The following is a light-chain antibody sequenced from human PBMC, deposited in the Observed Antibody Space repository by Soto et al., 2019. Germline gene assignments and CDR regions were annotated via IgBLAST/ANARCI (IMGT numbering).Light chain of an antibody. J-gene: IGLJ1*01. Sequence: QSALTQPASVSGSPGQSITISCTGTSSDVGAYNFVSWYQHHPGRAPKLIIYEVTIRPSGVSNRFSGSKSGNTASLTISGLQAEDEADYYGSSYNPSAPYVFGSGTTVTVL. CDR3: SSYNPSAPYV. V-gene: IGLV2-14*01. CDR2: EVT. CDR1: SSDVGAYNF.